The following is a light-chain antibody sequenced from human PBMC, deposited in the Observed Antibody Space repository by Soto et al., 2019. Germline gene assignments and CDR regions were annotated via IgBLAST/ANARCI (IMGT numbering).Light chain of an antibody. CDR1: SSDVGGYNF. J-gene: IGLJ2*01. Sequence: QSALPQPASVSVSPGQSITISCTGTSSDVGGYNFVSWYQQHPGKAPQLMIYEVSNRPSGVSDRFSGSKSGNTVSLTISWLQAEDEADYYCSSYTTSSPRVFGGGTTLPVL. CDR2: EVS. V-gene: IGLV2-14*01. CDR3: SSYTTSSPRV.